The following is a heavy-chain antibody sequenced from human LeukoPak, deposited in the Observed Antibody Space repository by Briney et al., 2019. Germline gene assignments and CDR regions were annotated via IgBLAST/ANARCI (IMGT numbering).Heavy chain of an antibody. V-gene: IGHV3-33*01. Sequence: GRSLRLSCAASGFTFSSYGMHWVRQAPGKGLAWVAVIWYDGSNKYYADSVKGRFTISRDNSKNTLYLQMNSLRAEDTAVYYCARDTYYDSSGYLDYWGQGTLVTVSS. CDR2: IWYDGSNK. D-gene: IGHD3-22*01. CDR1: GFTFSSYG. CDR3: ARDTYYDSSGYLDY. J-gene: IGHJ4*02.